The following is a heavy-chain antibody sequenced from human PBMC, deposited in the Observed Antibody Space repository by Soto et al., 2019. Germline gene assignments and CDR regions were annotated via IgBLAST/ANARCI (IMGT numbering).Heavy chain of an antibody. D-gene: IGHD3-10*01. J-gene: IGHJ4*02. CDR3: ARDLMVRGVTEKSAVDY. Sequence: SETPSLTCTVSGGSISSSSYYWGSIRQSPGKGLEWIGSFYYSGSTYYRPSLKSRVTISVDTSKKQFSLKLSSVTAADTAVYYCARDLMVRGVTEKSAVDYWGQGTLVTLSS. V-gene: IGHV4-39*07. CDR1: GGSISSSSYY. CDR2: FYYSGST.